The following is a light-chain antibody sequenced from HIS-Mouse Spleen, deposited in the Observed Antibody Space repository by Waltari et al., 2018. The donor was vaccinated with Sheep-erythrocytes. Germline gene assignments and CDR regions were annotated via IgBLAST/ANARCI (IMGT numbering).Light chain of an antibody. V-gene: IGKV3-15*01. J-gene: IGKJ1*01. CDR2: GAS. Sequence: EIVMTQSPATLSVSPGERATLSCRASQSVSSNLPWNQQKPGQAPRLLIYGASTRATGIPARFSGSGSGTEFTLTISSMQSEDFAVYYCQQYNNWPRTFGQGTKVEIK. CDR3: QQYNNWPRT. CDR1: QSVSSN.